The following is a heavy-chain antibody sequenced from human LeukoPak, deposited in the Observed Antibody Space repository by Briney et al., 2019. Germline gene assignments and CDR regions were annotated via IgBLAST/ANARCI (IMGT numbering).Heavy chain of an antibody. CDR2: MNPNSGNT. V-gene: IGHV1-8*01. D-gene: IGHD2-8*02. CDR1: GYTFISYD. J-gene: IGHJ6*02. Sequence: GASVKVSCKASGYTFISYDINWVRQATGQGLEWMGWMNPNSGNTDYAEKFQGRVTMTGNTSISTAYMELSSLRSDDTAVYYCARGRAGSGYYYGTDVWGQGTTVTVSS. CDR3: ARGRAGSGYYYGTDV.